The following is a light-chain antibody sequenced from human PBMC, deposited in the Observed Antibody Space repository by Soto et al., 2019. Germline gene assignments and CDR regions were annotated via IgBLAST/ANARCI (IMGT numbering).Light chain of an antibody. CDR1: QTVTGA. CDR3: QQYNDWPPYT. CDR2: GAS. V-gene: IGKV3-15*01. J-gene: IGKJ2*01. Sequence: EIVMTQSPATLSVSPGERATLSCRASQTVTGALAWYQQKPGQAPRLLLYGASTRATGVPDRFSGSGSGTDFTLTISSLQSEYFAVYYCQQYNDWPPYTFGQGTNVEIK.